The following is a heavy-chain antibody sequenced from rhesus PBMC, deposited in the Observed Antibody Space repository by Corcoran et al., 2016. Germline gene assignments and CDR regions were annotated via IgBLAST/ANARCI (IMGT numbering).Heavy chain of an antibody. CDR1: GYTFTDYY. Sequence: EVQLVQSGAEVKKPGASVKISCKASGYTFTDYYLHWVRQAPAKGLEWMGRGDPEDGEAIHAQKVQDRVTITAETSTDTAYMELSSLRSEDTAVYYCATGGYSGSLRWYSNFDYWGQGVLVTVSS. V-gene: IGHV1-111*02. J-gene: IGHJ4*01. D-gene: IGHD6-25*01. CDR2: GDPEDGEA. CDR3: ATGGYSGSLRWYSNFDY.